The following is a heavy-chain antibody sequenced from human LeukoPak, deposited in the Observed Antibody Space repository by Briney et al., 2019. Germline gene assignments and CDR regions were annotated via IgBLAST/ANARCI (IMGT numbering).Heavy chain of an antibody. CDR2: ISGSGGST. Sequence: GGSLRLSCAASGFTFSNYAMIGVRQAPGKGLEWVSGISGSGGSTYYADSVRGRFTISRDNSKNTFDVQMNSLRAEDTAIYYCARTGVGGGYRFDYWGQGTLVTVSS. V-gene: IGHV3-23*01. D-gene: IGHD1-26*01. J-gene: IGHJ4*02. CDR1: GFTFSNYA. CDR3: ARTGVGGGYRFDY.